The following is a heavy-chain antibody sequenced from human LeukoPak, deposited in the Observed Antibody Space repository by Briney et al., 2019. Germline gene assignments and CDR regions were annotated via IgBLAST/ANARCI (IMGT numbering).Heavy chain of an antibody. V-gene: IGHV4-38-2*02. CDR2: IYHSGST. Sequence: SETLSLTCTVSGYSISSGYFWGWIRQPPGKGLEWFGSIYHSGSTYYNPSLKSRVTISVDTSKNQFSLHLSSVTAADTAVYYCARESNYPGYYYYYMDVWGKGTTVTVSS. J-gene: IGHJ6*03. CDR3: ARESNYPGYYYYYMDV. CDR1: GYSISSGYF. D-gene: IGHD4-11*01.